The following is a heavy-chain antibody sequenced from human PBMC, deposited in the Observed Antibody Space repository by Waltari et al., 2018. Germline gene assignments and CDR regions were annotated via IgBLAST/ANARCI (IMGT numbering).Heavy chain of an antibody. CDR3: AKDAFGNTYLDH. D-gene: IGHD3-10*01. Sequence: QVQLVESGGGVVQPGMSQRLYCAASGVSRGNVGMHWVRQFPGKALEWVALAWFDGVNTYYADSVRGRFTISRDNSKNTLYLDIKNLRVDDTAIYYCAKDAFGNTYLDHWGQGTLVTVSS. CDR1: GVSRGNVG. V-gene: IGHV3-33*06. CDR2: AWFDGVNT. J-gene: IGHJ5*02.